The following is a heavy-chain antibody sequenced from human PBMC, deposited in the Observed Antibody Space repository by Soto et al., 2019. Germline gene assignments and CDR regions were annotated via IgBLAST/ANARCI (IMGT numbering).Heavy chain of an antibody. CDR3: ARDRVAGIWGDAVDI. CDR1: GYTFTNHG. J-gene: IGHJ3*02. Sequence: QVQLVQSGAEVKKPGASVKVSCKTSGYTFTNHGINWVRQAPGQGLEWMGWINPYNANVNYAQKLQGRVTMTTDTSKSTAYMDLRSLTSDDTAVYYCARDRVAGIWGDAVDIGGQGTMVTVSS. V-gene: IGHV1-18*04. CDR2: INPYNANV. D-gene: IGHD3-16*01.